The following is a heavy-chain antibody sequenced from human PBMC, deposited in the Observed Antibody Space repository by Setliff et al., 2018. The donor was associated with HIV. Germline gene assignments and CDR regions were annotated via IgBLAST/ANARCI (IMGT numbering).Heavy chain of an antibody. CDR3: ARGVSQAYTYGSGAYYYFDF. D-gene: IGHD6-19*01. J-gene: IGHJ4*02. V-gene: IGHV1-18*01. CDR2: IATYNGNT. CDR1: GYTFNSYG. Sequence: ASVKVSCKASGYTFNSYGISWVRQAPGQGPEWVGWIATYNGNTNYAQRLQGRVTLTTDTSTSTAYMELRSVRFDDTAVYFCARGVSQAYTYGSGAYYYFDFWGLGTLVTVS.